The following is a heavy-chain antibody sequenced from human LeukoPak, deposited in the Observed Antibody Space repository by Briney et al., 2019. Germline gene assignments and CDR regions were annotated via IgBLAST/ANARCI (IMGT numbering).Heavy chain of an antibody. J-gene: IGHJ4*02. Sequence: SETLSLTCTVSGYSISSGYYWGWIRQPPGKGLEWIGNIYHSGSTYYNPSLKSRVTISVDTSKNQFSLKLSSVTAADTAVYYCAGTYYYDSSGYYHYSLWGQGTLVTVSS. D-gene: IGHD3-22*01. V-gene: IGHV4-38-2*02. CDR2: IYHSGST. CDR1: GYSISSGYY. CDR3: AGTYYYDSSGYYHYSL.